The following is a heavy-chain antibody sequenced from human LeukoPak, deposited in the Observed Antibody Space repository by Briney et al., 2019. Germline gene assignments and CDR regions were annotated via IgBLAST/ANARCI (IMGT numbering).Heavy chain of an antibody. CDR2: IYYSGST. V-gene: IGHV4-39*07. D-gene: IGHD3-10*01. CDR3: ARRFAAVRFDP. J-gene: IGHJ5*02. CDR1: GGSISSSSYY. Sequence: PSETLSLTCTVSGGSISSSSYYWGWIRQPPGKGLEWIGSIYYSGSTNYNPSLKSRVTISVDTSKNQFSLKLSSVTAADTAVYYCARRFAAVRFDPWGQGTLVTVSS.